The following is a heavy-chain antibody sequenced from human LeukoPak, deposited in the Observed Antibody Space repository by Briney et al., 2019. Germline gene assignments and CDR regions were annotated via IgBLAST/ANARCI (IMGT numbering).Heavy chain of an antibody. CDR2: INSDGSST. D-gene: IGHD3-3*01. CDR3: ARDDRSGYFDY. Sequence: GGSLRLSCAASGFTFSSHWMHWVRQAPGKGLVWVSRINSDGSSTSYADSVKGRFTFSRDNAKNTLYLQINSLRAEDTAVYYCARDDRSGYFDYWGQGALVTVSS. V-gene: IGHV3-74*01. J-gene: IGHJ4*02. CDR1: GFTFSSHW.